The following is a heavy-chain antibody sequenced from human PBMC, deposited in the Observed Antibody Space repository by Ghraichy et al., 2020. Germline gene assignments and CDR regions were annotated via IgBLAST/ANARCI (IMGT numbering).Heavy chain of an antibody. CDR2: INPHSGGT. D-gene: IGHD6-19*01. V-gene: IGHV1-2*02. J-gene: IGHJ4*02. CDR1: TYTFTDYY. Sequence: ASVKVSCKASTYTFTDYYIHWVRQAPGQGLEWMGWINPHSGGTHSAQKFQGRVTLTRDTSISTAYMDLTSLTSDDTAVYYCAKGPPNSSPLDYWGQGTLVTVSS. CDR3: AKGPPNSSPLDY.